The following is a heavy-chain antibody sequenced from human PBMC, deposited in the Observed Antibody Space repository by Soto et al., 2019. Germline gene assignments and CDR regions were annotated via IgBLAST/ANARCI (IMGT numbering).Heavy chain of an antibody. D-gene: IGHD3-10*01. V-gene: IGHV4-31*03. CDR1: GGSINSGGYY. J-gene: IGHJ4*02. CDR2: IYYSGST. Sequence: SETLSLTCTVSGGSINSGGYYWSWIRQHPGKGLEWIGYIYYSGSTYYNPSLKSRVTISVDTSKNQFSLKLSSVTAADTAVYYCARGGSAPFDYWGQGTLVTVSS. CDR3: ARGGSAPFDY.